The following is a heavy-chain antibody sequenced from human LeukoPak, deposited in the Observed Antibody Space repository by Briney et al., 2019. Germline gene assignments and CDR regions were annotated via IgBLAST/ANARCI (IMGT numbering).Heavy chain of an antibody. J-gene: IGHJ4*02. V-gene: IGHV3-23*01. CDR1: GFTFSSYA. D-gene: IGHD3-3*01. CDR3: AKDPSPDYDFWSGYPNPPSY. CDR2: ISGSGGST. Sequence: QPGGSLRLSCAASGFTFSSYAMSWVRQAPGKGLEWVSAISGSGGSTYYADSVKGRFTISRDNSKNTLYLQMNSLRAEDTAVYYCAKDPSPDYDFWSGYPNPPSYWGQGTLVTVSS.